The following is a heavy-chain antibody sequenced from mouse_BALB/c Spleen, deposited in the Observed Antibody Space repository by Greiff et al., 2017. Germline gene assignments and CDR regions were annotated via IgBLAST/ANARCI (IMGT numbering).Heavy chain of an antibody. V-gene: IGHV5-6*01. CDR2: ISSGGSYT. Sequence: EVQLKESGGDLVKPGGSLKLSCAASGFTFSSYGMSWVRQTPDKRLEWVATISSGGSYTYYPDSVKGRFTISRDNAKNTLYLQMSSLKSEDTAMYYCARPITTVVATDWYFDVWGAGTTVTVSS. D-gene: IGHD1-1*01. J-gene: IGHJ1*01. CDR1: GFTFSSYG. CDR3: ARPITTVVATDWYFDV.